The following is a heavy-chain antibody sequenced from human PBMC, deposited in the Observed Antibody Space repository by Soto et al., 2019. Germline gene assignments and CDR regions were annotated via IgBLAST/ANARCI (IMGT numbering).Heavy chain of an antibody. V-gene: IGHV4-34*01. Sequence: PSETLSLTCAVYGGSFSGYSWSWIRQPPGKGLGWIGYIYYSGSTNYNLSLKSRVTISADTSKNQISLNLSSVTAADTAVYYCARCMGALREQQLVLVRRGHGMDVGGQGDTVT. CDR1: GGSFSGYS. J-gene: IGHJ6*02. D-gene: IGHD6-13*01. CDR3: ARCMGALREQQLVLVRRGHGMDV. CDR2: IYYSGST.